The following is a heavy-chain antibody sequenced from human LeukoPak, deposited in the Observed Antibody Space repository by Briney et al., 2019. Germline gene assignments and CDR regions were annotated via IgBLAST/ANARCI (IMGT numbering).Heavy chain of an antibody. V-gene: IGHV3-23*01. CDR1: GFTFSNYA. CDR3: AKNVWGTSPYYFDD. J-gene: IGHJ4*02. D-gene: IGHD3-16*01. Sequence: GGSLRLSCAASGFTFSNYAMSWVRQAPGKGLEWVPGISGSGSGGNTYYADSVKGRFTISRDNSKNTLYLQMNSLRAEDAAVYYCAKNVWGTSPYYFDDWGQGTLVTVSS. CDR2: ISGSGSGGNT.